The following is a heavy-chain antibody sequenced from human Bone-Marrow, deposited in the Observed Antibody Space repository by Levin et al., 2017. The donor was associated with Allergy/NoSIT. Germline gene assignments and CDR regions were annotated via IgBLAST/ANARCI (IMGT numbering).Heavy chain of an antibody. CDR3: AREGDGFKNFDY. CDR2: IHPSGDTT. J-gene: IGHJ4*02. V-gene: IGHV1-46*01. CDR1: GYIFTNYY. D-gene: IGHD5-24*01. Sequence: GESLKISCKASGYIFTNYYMHCVRQAPGQGLEWMGLIHPSGDTTNYAEKFQGRVTMTRDTSTSTLYMELSGLTSEDTAVYYCAREGDGFKNFDYWGQGTLVTVSS.